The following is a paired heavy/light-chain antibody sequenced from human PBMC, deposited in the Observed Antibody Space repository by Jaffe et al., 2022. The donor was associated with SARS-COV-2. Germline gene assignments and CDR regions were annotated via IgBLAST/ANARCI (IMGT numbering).Heavy chain of an antibody. CDR3: GRAGDRMMSHYYYYAMDV. D-gene: IGHD3-16*01. CDR2: LYYSGSS. V-gene: IGHV4-39*02. J-gene: IGHJ6*02. Sequence: QLQLQLSGPGLVKPSETLSLTCTVSGGSISSSSYYWGWIRQPPGKGLEWIGSLYYSGSSYHNPSLQSRVSMSLDTSKNHFSLNLSSVTAADTAVYYCGRAGDRMMSHYYYYAMDVWGQGTTVTVSS. CDR1: GGSISSSSYY.
Light chain of an antibody. V-gene: IGKV3-20*01. CDR1: QSVTSIY. CDR2: AAS. J-gene: IGKJ3*01. CDR3: QHYDTSHLFT. Sequence: EIVLTQSPGTLSLSPGERATLSCRASQSVTSIYFAWYQQKPGQAPRLLIYAASGRATGIPDRFSGSGSGTDFTLTISRLEPEDSAVYYCQHYDTSHLFTFGPGTKVHIK.